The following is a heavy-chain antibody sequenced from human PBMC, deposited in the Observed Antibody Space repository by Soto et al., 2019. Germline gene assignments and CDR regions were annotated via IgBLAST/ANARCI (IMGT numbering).Heavy chain of an antibody. D-gene: IGHD4-4*01. CDR1: GGSISSGAYY. CDR3: ARDRDSNFHSFDY. CDR2: IYDSGST. V-gene: IGHV4-31*03. J-gene: IGHJ4*02. Sequence: PSETLSLTCTVSGGSISSGAYYWSWIRRHPGKGLEWIGYIYDSGSTYYNPSLKSRVTISVDTSKNQFSLMLSFVTAADTAVYYCARDRDSNFHSFDYWGQGTLVTVSS.